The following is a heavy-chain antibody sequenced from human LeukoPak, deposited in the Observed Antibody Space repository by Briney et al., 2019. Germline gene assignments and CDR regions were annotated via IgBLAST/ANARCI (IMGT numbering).Heavy chain of an antibody. CDR1: GFTFDDYA. CDR3: ARDRYYDSSGYFLN. CDR2: ISWNSGSI. Sequence: AGGSLRLSCAASGFTFDDYAMHWVRQAPGKGLEWVSGISWNSGSIGYADSVKGRFTISRDNSKNTLYLQMNSLRAEDTAVYYCARDRYYDSSGYFLNWGQGTLVTVSS. J-gene: IGHJ4*02. D-gene: IGHD3-22*01. V-gene: IGHV3-9*01.